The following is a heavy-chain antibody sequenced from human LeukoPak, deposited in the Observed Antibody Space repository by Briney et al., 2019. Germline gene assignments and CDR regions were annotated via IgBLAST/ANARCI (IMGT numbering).Heavy chain of an antibody. CDR2: ISGGGAKR. Sequence: GGSLRLSCAASGFTFDNYAMNWVRQAPGKGLEWVSYISGGGAKRHYSDSVKGRFTISRHNPKNTLYLQINNLRAEDTAMYHCAKCSAGYYNDAFDIWGRGTMVSVSS. J-gene: IGHJ3*02. D-gene: IGHD3-10*02. CDR1: GFTFDNYA. CDR3: AKCSAGYYNDAFDI. V-gene: IGHV3-23*01.